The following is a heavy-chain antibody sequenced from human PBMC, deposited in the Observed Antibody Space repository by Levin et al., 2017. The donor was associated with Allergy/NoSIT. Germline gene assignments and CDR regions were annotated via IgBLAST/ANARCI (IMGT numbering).Heavy chain of an antibody. V-gene: IGHV1-18*01. J-gene: IGHJ6*03. CDR2: ISTHNGNT. CDR3: ARFVVTPVSYFYMDV. Sequence: ASVKVSCKASGYTFKNYGISWVRQAPGQGLEWMGWISTHNGNTNYAQSFQGRVTMTTDTSTSTADMELRRLISADTAVYYCARFVVTPVSYFYMDVWGKGTTVTVSS. D-gene: IGHD2-2*01. CDR1: GYTFKNYG.